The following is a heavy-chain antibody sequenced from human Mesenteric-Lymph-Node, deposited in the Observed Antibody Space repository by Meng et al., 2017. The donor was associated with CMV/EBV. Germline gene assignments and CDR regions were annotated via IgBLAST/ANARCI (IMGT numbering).Heavy chain of an antibody. J-gene: IGHJ5*02. CDR1: GFIFRDYW. D-gene: IGHD1-26*01. Sequence: GKSLKISCAASGFIFRDYWMSWVRQAPGKGLEWVANIKEDGSDKYYVGSVKGRFTISRDNSKNSLFLQMNSLRVEDTAVYYCARGGGTYSAWGQGTLVTVSS. CDR2: IKEDGSDK. V-gene: IGHV3-7*01. CDR3: ARGGGTYSA.